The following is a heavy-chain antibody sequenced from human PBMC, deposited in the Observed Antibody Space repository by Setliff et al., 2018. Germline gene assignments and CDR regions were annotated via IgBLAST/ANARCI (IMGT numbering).Heavy chain of an antibody. V-gene: IGHV4-61*09. J-gene: IGHJ6*03. CDR2: IYTSGST. CDR1: GGSISSGSYY. D-gene: IGHD4-4*01. Sequence: SETLSLTCTVSGGSISSGSYYWSWIRRPAGKGLEWIGHIYTSGSTNYNPSLKSRVTISVDTSKNQFSLKLSSVTAADTAVYYCARVDYSPINYYYYYMDVWGKGTTVTVSS. CDR3: ARVDYSPINYYYYYMDV.